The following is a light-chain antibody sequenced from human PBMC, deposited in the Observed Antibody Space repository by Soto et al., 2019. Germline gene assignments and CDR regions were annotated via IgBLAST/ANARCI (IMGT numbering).Light chain of an antibody. CDR1: QSINNW. CDR2: DAS. Sequence: DILLTQSPLTLSASVGDTVTITCRASQSINNWLAWYRQKPGKAPNLLIYDASTLQSGVPSRFSGSGSGTDFPLTISSLQPEDFTTYYCQHYNSYSVFTFGPGTTVDIK. J-gene: IGKJ3*01. V-gene: IGKV1-5*01. CDR3: QHYNSYSVFT.